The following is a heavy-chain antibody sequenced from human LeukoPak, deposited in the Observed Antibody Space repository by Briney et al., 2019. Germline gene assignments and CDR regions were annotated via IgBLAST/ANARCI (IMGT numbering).Heavy chain of an antibody. CDR1: GGSISSGDYY. CDR2: IYYSGST. V-gene: IGHV4-30-4*01. CDR3: AREWGSSWYEGFDP. Sequence: NPSQTLSLTCTVSGGSISSGDYYWGWLRQTRGKGLEWIGYIYYSGSTYYNPSLKSRVTISVDTSKNQFSLKLSSMTAADTAVYYCAREWGSSWYEGFDPWGQGTLVTVSS. D-gene: IGHD6-13*01. J-gene: IGHJ5*02.